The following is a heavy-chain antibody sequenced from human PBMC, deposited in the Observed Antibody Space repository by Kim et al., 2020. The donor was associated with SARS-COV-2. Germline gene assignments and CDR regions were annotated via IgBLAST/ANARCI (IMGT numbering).Heavy chain of an antibody. J-gene: IGHJ4*02. CDR3: AKAQYRGSGLDY. D-gene: IGHD5-18*01. Sequence: GYADAVKGRFTSSRDNAKNSLYRQMNSLRTEDTYLYYCAKAQYRGSGLDYWGQGTLVTVSS. V-gene: IGHV3-9*01.